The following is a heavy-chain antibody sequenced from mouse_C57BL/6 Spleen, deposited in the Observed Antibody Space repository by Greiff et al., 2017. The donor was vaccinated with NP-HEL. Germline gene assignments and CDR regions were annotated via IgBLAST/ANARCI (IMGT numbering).Heavy chain of an antibody. CDR3: AREIYYDYDDGAWFAY. D-gene: IGHD2-4*01. CDR1: GYTFTSYW. V-gene: IGHV1-7*01. J-gene: IGHJ3*01. CDR2: INPSSGYT. Sequence: VKLMESGAELAKPGASVKLSCKASGYTFTSYWMHWVKQRPGQGLEWIGYINPSSGYTKYNQKFKDKATLTADKSSSTAYMQLSSLTYEDSAVYYCAREIYYDYDDGAWFAYWGQGTLVTVSA.